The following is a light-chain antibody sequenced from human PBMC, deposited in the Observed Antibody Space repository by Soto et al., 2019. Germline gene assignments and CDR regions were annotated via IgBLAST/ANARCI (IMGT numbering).Light chain of an antibody. J-gene: IGLJ1*01. Sequence: QSALTQPPSASGSPGQSVTISCTGTSSDVGGYDYVSWYQHHPGKAPKLMIYEVTKRPSGFPDRFSGPKSGNTASLTVSGRQAEDDADYYCSSYAGSNIGVFGTGTKLPVL. CDR2: EVT. V-gene: IGLV2-8*01. CDR1: SSDVGGYDY. CDR3: SSYAGSNIGV.